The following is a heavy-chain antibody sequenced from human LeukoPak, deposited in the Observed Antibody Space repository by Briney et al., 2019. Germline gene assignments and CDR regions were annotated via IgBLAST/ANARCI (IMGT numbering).Heavy chain of an antibody. J-gene: IGHJ3*02. CDR3: ARGSQQHDAFDI. Sequence: SETLSLTCTVSGGSISSYYWSWIRQPPGKGLGWIGYIYYSGSTNYNPSLKSRVTISVDTSKNQFSLKLSSVTAADTAVYYCARGSQQHDAFDIWGQGTMVTVSS. CDR1: GGSISSYY. CDR2: IYYSGST. D-gene: IGHD6-13*01. V-gene: IGHV4-59*01.